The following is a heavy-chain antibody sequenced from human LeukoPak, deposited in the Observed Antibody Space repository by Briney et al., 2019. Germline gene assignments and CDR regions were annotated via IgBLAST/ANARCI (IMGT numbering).Heavy chain of an antibody. V-gene: IGHV1-3*01. J-gene: IGHJ4*02. D-gene: IGHD3-10*01. CDR2: VHADNGET. CDR3: TSGRFGDTFDY. CDR1: GCTFTSYA. Sequence: ASVKVSCKASGCTFTSYATHWVRQAPGQSLEWMGWVHADNGETKYAQKFQGRVTPARDKVASTAYLELSSLKYEDTAVYYCTSGRFGDTFDYWGQGTLVTVSP.